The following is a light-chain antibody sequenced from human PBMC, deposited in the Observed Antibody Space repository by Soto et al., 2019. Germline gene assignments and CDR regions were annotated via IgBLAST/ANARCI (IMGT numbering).Light chain of an antibody. V-gene: IGKV1-27*01. CDR2: SAS. J-gene: IGKJ5*01. CDR3: QKCNTAPLT. CDR1: QDISVY. Sequence: DIQMTQSPSSLSASVGDRVTITCRASQDISVYLAWYQQKPGKVPKLLIYSASPLQSGVPSRFSGSGSGTDFTLTISSLQPEDVATYYCQKCNTAPLTFGQGTRLEIK.